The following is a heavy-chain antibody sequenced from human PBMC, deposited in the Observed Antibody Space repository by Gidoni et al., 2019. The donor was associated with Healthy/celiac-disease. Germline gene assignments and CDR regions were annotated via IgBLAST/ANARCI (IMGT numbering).Heavy chain of an antibody. J-gene: IGHJ4*02. CDR2: ISYDGSNK. CDR1: GFTFSSYG. CDR3: AKVRGFGELNLDY. D-gene: IGHD3-10*01. V-gene: IGHV3-30*18. Sequence: QVQLAESGGGVVQPGRSLRLSCAASGFTFSSYGMHWVRQAPGKGLEWVAVISYDGSNKYYADSVKGRFTIFRDNSKNTLYLQMNSLRAEDTAVYYCAKVRGFGELNLDYWGQGTLVTVSS.